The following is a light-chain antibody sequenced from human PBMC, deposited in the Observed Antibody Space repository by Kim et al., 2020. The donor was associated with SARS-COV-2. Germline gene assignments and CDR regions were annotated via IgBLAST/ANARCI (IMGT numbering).Light chain of an antibody. CDR3: QHYGDTPWA. J-gene: IGKJ1*01. Sequence: YPGERATCSCRASQGFSSSYLAWYQQKPGQSPRLLIYGSSNRATGIPDRFSGSGSGTDFTLTISRLESEDFVVYYCQHYGDTPWAFGQGTKVDIK. V-gene: IGKV3-20*01. CDR2: GSS. CDR1: QGFSSSY.